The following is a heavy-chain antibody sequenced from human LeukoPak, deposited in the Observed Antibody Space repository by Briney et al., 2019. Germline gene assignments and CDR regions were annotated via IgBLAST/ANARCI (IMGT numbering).Heavy chain of an antibody. CDR3: AKAYGGFYYGSGSFSDF. Sequence: GGSLRLSCVASGFTFEDYAMHWVQQAPGKGLEWVSGISWNSGSTDYADSVKGRFSISRDNAKNSLFLQVNSLRAEDTALYYCAKAYGGFYYGSGSFSDFWGQGTLVTVSS. CDR2: ISWNSGST. CDR1: GFTFEDYA. D-gene: IGHD3-10*01. V-gene: IGHV3-9*01. J-gene: IGHJ4*02.